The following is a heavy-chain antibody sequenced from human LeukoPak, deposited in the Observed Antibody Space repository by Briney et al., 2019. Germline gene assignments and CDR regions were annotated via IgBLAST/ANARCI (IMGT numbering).Heavy chain of an antibody. V-gene: IGHV3-53*01. D-gene: IGHD3-22*01. Sequence: GGSLRLSCAASGFTVSSNYMSWVRQAPGKGLEWVSVIYSGGSTYYADSVKGRFTISRDNAKNSLYLQMNSLRAEDTAVYYCARDGEMYYYDSSGYYIDYWGQGTLVTVSS. CDR1: GFTVSSNY. CDR2: IYSGGST. CDR3: ARDGEMYYYDSSGYYIDY. J-gene: IGHJ4*02.